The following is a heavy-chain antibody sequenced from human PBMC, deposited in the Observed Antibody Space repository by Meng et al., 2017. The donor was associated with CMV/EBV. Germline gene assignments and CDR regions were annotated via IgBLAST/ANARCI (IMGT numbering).Heavy chain of an antibody. D-gene: IGHD6-13*01. V-gene: IGHV1-69*05. CDR1: GATLSRYG. CDR2: IIPIFGTA. J-gene: IGHJ5*02. Sequence: KASGATLSRYGISWERQDPEKGLEWMRGIIPIFGTANYAQKVQGRVTITTDESTSTAYMELSSLRSEDTAVYYCAREWGSSTNWFDHWGQGTLVTVSS. CDR3: AREWGSSTNWFDH.